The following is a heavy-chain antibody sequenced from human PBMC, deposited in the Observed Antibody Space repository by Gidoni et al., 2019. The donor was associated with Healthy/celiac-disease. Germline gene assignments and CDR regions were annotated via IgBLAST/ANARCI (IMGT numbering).Heavy chain of an antibody. CDR1: GGTFSSYA. J-gene: IGHJ6*02. CDR3: ASSWFGELLGRPPYYGMDV. Sequence: QVQLVQSGAEVKKPGSSVKVSCKASGGTFSSYAISWVRQAPGQGLEWMGGIIPIFGTANYAQKFQGRVTITADESTSTAYMELSSLRSEDTAVYYCASSWFGELLGRPPYYGMDVWGQGTTVTVSS. V-gene: IGHV1-69*01. CDR2: IIPIFGTA. D-gene: IGHD3-10*01.